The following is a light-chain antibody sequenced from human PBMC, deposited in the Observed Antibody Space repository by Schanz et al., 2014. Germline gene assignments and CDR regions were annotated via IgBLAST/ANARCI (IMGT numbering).Light chain of an antibody. J-gene: IGKJ1*01. Sequence: EIVVTQSPATLSVSPGERATLSCRANQSVSSNLAWYQQKPGQAPRLLIYGASTRATGIPARFSGSGSGTEFTLTISGLQSEDFATYYCQHAWTFGQGTKVEIK. CDR3: QHAWT. CDR1: QSVSSN. V-gene: IGKV3-15*01. CDR2: GAS.